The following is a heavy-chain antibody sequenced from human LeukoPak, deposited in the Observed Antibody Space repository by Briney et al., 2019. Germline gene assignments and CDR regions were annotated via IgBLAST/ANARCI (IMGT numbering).Heavy chain of an antibody. CDR3: EVVPAAKQLGVFDY. D-gene: IGHD2-2*01. CDR1: GGTFSSYA. CDR2: IIPIFGTA. J-gene: IGHJ4*02. V-gene: IGHV1-69*05. Sequence: GSSVKVSCKASGGTFSSYAISWVRQAPGQGLEWMGRIIPIFGTANYAQKFQGRVTITTDESTSTAYMELSSLRSEDTAVYYCEVVPAAKQLGVFDYWDQGTLVTVSS.